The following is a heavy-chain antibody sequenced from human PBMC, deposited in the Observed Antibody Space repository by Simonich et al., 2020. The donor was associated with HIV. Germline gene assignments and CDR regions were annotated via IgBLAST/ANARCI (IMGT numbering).Heavy chain of an antibody. V-gene: IGHV4-34*01. CDR3: ARHMCSVISCSEGYNWFDP. CDR2: VNHSGSP. CDR1: GWSLSIYH. Sequence: QVQLQQWGAGLLKPSETLSLTCAVYGWSLSIYHWSWIRQPPGKGLEWIGEVNHSGSPSYNSSLKSRVTISVDTSKNQFSLKLSSVTAADTAVYYCARHMCSVISCSEGYNWFDPWGQGTLVTVSS. J-gene: IGHJ5*02. D-gene: IGHD2-2*01.